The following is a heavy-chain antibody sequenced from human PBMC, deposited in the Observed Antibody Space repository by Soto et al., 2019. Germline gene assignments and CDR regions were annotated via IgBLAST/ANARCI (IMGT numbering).Heavy chain of an antibody. Sequence: GASVKISCKASGYTFTSYGISWVRQAPGQGLEWMGWISAYNGNTNYAQKLQGRVTMTTDTSTSTAYMELRSLRSDDTAVYYCARERVDYDFWSGYGPIAGMDVWGQGTKVTVS. J-gene: IGHJ6*02. CDR1: GYTFTSYG. D-gene: IGHD3-3*01. V-gene: IGHV1-18*01. CDR2: ISAYNGNT. CDR3: ARERVDYDFWSGYGPIAGMDV.